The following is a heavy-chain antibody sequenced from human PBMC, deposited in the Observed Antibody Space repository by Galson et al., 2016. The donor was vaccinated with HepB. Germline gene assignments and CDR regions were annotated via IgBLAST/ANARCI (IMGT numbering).Heavy chain of an antibody. D-gene: IGHD6-13*01. J-gene: IGHJ4*02. V-gene: IGHV3-33*01. CDR3: AREMHVAAAAAFDF. CDR2: IWHDGSNT. Sequence: SLRLSCAASEFTFSTYGMHWVRQAPGKGLEWVALIWHDGSNTYYADSVKGRFTISRDNPKNTLYLQMNSLKVEDTAVYYCAREMHVAAAAAFDFWGRGTLVTVSS. CDR1: EFTFSTYG.